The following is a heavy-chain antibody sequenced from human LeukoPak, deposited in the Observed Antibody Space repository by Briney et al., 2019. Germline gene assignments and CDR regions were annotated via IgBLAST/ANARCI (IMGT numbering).Heavy chain of an antibody. CDR2: IKHDASET. CDR1: GFTFSTSW. V-gene: IGHV3-7*01. Sequence: GGPLRLSCAASGFTFSTSWMSWVRQAPGKGLEWVANIKHDASETNYVDSVKGRFTISRDNAKNSLYLQMNSLRAEDTAVYYCARPRVPDSWGQGTLVTVSS. J-gene: IGHJ4*02. CDR3: ARPRVPDS.